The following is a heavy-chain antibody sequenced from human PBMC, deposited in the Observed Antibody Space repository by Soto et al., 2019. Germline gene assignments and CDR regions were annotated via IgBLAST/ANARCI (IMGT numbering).Heavy chain of an antibody. J-gene: IGHJ4*02. CDR3: ASGSAYYYDSSDGTLNY. Sequence: SLRLSCAASGFTCSSFAMHWVRQAPGKGLEWVAVISYDGSNKYYADSVKGRFTISRDNSKNTLFLQMNSLRAEDTAVYYCASGSAYYYDSSDGTLNYWGQGTLVIVSS. V-gene: IGHV3-30-3*01. CDR1: GFTCSSFA. D-gene: IGHD3-22*01. CDR2: ISYDGSNK.